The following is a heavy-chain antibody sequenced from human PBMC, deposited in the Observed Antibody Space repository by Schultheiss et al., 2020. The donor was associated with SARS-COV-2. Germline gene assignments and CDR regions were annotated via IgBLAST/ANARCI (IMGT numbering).Heavy chain of an antibody. CDR2: IYPGDSDT. Sequence: GESLKISCKGSGYSFTGYWIGWVRQMPGKGLEWMGIIYPGDSDTRYSPSFQGQVTISADKSISTAYLQWSSLKASDTAMYYCARRRGGVGYDFWSGYFDYWGQGTLVTVSS. J-gene: IGHJ4*02. CDR3: ARRRGGVGYDFWSGYFDY. D-gene: IGHD3-3*01. CDR1: GYSFTGYW. V-gene: IGHV5-51*01.